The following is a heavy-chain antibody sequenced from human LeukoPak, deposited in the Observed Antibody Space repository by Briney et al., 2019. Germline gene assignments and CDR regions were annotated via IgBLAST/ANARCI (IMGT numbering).Heavy chain of an antibody. CDR2: ITASGTAM. J-gene: IGHJ4*02. D-gene: IGHD1-26*01. CDR3: ASSGSYRFDY. V-gene: IGHV3-11*04. Sequence: GGSLRLSCAASGFTFSDYYMSWIRQAPGKGLEWVSHITASGTAMFYADSVKGRFTISRDNAKNSLYLQMNSLRDEDTAVYYCASSGSYRFDYWGQGTLVTVSS. CDR1: GFTFSDYY.